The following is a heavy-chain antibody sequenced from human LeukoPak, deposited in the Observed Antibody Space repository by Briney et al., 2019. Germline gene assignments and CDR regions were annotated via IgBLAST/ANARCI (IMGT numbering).Heavy chain of an antibody. V-gene: IGHV4-34*01. CDR3: ARGTDIVVVPAAPTRSYYYYYGMDV. J-gene: IGHJ6*02. D-gene: IGHD2-2*01. CDR2: INHSRST. Sequence: SETLSLTCAVYGGSFSGYYWSWIRQPPGKGLEWIGEINHSRSTNYNPSLKSRVTISVDTSKNQFSLKLSSVTAADTAVYYCARGTDIVVVPAAPTRSYYYYYGMDVWGQGTTVTVSS. CDR1: GGSFSGYY.